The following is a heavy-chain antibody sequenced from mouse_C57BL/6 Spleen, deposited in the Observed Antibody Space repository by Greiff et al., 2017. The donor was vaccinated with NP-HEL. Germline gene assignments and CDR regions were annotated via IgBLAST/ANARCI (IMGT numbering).Heavy chain of an antibody. CDR2: ISSGGDYI. D-gene: IGHD1-1*01. CDR3: TREPFYYGSSYWYFDV. Sequence: EVMLVESGEGLVKPGGSLKLSCAASGFTFSSYAMSWVRQTPEKRLEWVAYISSGGDYIYYADTVKGRFTISRDNARNTLYLQMSSLKSEDTAMYYCTREPFYYGSSYWYFDVWGTGTTVTVSS. J-gene: IGHJ1*03. V-gene: IGHV5-9-1*02. CDR1: GFTFSSYA.